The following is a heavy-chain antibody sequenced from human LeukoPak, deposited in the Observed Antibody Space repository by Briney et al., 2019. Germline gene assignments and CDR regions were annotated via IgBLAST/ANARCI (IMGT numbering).Heavy chain of an antibody. CDR3: ARGLGYYDSSEGDY. D-gene: IGHD3-22*01. CDR1: GYTFTGYY. J-gene: IGHJ4*02. Sequence: ASVKVSCKASGYTFTGYYMHWVRQAPGQGLEWMGWINPNSGGTNYAQKFQGRVTMTRDTSISTAYMELSRLRSDDTAVYYCARGLGYYDSSEGDYWGQGTLVTVSS. CDR2: INPNSGGT. V-gene: IGHV1-2*02.